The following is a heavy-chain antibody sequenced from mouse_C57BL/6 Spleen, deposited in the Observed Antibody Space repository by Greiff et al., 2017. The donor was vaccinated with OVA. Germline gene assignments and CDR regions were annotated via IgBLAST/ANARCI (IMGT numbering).Heavy chain of an antibody. J-gene: IGHJ3*01. D-gene: IGHD1-1*01. CDR1: GYTFTDYY. CDR2: INPNNGGT. CDR3: ARIYYHGSGGFAY. Sequence: EVQLQQSGPELVKPGASVKISCKASGYTFTDYYMNWVKQSHGKSLEWIGDINPNNGGTSYNQKFKGKATLTVDKSSSTAYMELRSLTSEDSAVYYCARIYYHGSGGFAYWGQGTLVTVSA. V-gene: IGHV1-26*01.